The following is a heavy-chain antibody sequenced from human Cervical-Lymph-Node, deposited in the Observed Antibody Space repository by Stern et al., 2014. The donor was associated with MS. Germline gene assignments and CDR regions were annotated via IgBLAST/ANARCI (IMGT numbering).Heavy chain of an antibody. D-gene: IGHD6-19*01. V-gene: IGHV3-48*01. CDR1: GFTFSRYS. CDR2: ISSGYVTM. CDR3: ARDSGWQKFDG. J-gene: IGHJ4*02. Sequence: EVQLVQSGGGLVQPGGSLRLSCAASGFTFSRYSMNWVRQAPGKGLEWISYISSGYVTMYYAGSVKGRFTISRDNAKGSLYLQMNSLRGEDTAVYYCARDSGWQKFDGWGQGILVTVSS.